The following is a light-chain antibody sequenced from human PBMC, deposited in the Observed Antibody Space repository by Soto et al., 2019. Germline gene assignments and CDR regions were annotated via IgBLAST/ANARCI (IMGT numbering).Light chain of an antibody. CDR2: EVS. CDR1: SSDVGSYNL. V-gene: IGLV2-23*02. CDR3: CSYAGSSTPPYN. Sequence: VLTQPASVSGSPGQSITISCTGTSSDVGSYNLVSWYQQHPGKAPKLMIYEVSKRPSGVSNRFSGSKSGNTASLTISGLQAEDEADYYCCSYAGSSTPPYNFGTGTKATVL. J-gene: IGLJ1*01.